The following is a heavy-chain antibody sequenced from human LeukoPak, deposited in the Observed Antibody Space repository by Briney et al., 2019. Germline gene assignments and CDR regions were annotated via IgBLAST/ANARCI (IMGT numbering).Heavy chain of an antibody. CDR3: TRGSIAYYYMDV. J-gene: IGHJ6*03. CDR1: GGSISSYY. D-gene: IGHD3-22*01. V-gene: IGHV4-4*07. CDR2: IYTSGST. Sequence: SETLPLTCTVSGGSISSYYWSWIRQPAGKGLEWIGRIYTSGSTNYNPSLKSRVTMSVDTSKNQFSLKLSSVTAADTAVYYCTRGSIAYYYMDVWGKGTTVTISS.